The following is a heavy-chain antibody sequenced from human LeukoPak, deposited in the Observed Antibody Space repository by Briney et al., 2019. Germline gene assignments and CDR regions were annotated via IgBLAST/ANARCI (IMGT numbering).Heavy chain of an antibody. CDR2: IHTSGGST. V-gene: IGHV1-46*01. D-gene: IGHD5-24*01. CDR1: GDTFTNYF. J-gene: IGHJ6*02. CDR3: ARGDDHYYYALDV. Sequence: ASVKVSCKAAGDTFTNYFVHWVRQAPGQGPEWMGLIHTSGGSTTYAQKFQGRVTMTGDTSTSTVYMELSSLRSEDTAVYYCARGDDHYYYALDVWGPGTAVAVSS.